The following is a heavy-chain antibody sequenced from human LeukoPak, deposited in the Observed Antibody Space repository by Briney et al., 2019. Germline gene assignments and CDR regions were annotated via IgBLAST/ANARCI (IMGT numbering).Heavy chain of an antibody. CDR3: ARGGEPVGFDY. CDR2: ISSSSSYI. CDR1: GFIFSSYS. J-gene: IGHJ4*02. V-gene: IGHV3-21*01. D-gene: IGHD1-26*01. Sequence: GGSLRLSCAASGFIFSSYSMNWVRQAPGKGLEWVSSISSSSSYIYYADSVKGRSTISRDNAKNSLSLQMNSLRAEDTAVYYCARGGEPVGFDYWGQGTLVTVSS.